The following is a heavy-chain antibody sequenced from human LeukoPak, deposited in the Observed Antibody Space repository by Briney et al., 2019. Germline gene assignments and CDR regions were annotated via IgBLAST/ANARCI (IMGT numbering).Heavy chain of an antibody. D-gene: IGHD3-3*01. CDR2: ISYDGSNK. CDR1: GFTFSSYA. Sequence: GGSLRLSCAASGFTFSSYAMHWVRQAPGKGLEWVAVISYDGSNKYYADSVKGRFTISRDNSKNTLYLQMNSLRAEDTAVYYCARARSLLRFLEWLTHYYYGMDVWGQGTTVTVSS. V-gene: IGHV3-30-3*01. CDR3: ARARSLLRFLEWLTHYYYGMDV. J-gene: IGHJ6*02.